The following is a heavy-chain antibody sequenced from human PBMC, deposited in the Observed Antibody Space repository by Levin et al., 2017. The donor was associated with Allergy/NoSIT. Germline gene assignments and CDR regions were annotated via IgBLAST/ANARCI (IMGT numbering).Heavy chain of an antibody. CDR1: GYTFTNRY. CDR2: IDPSGGTT. Sequence: GESLKISCKASGYTFTNRYMHWIRQASGQGLEWMGFIDPSGGTTSYAQDFKDRVTMTRDTSTSTVYMELSSLRSDDTAVYYCARLCDYSYGSFCHWGQGTLVTVSS. D-gene: IGHD5-18*01. CDR3: ARLCDYSYGSFCH. J-gene: IGHJ4*02. V-gene: IGHV1-46*01.